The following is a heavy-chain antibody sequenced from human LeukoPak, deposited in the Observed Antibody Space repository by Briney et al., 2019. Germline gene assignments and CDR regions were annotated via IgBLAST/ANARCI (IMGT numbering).Heavy chain of an antibody. D-gene: IGHD6-19*01. CDR2: INNDGSNT. Sequence: GGSLRLSCAASGFTFITYWMHWVRQAPGKGLVWVSRINNDGSNTNYADSVKGRFTISRDNDKNTLYLQMNSLRAEDTAVYYCARPSVAGPYFDFWGQGTLVTVSS. J-gene: IGHJ4*02. V-gene: IGHV3-74*01. CDR1: GFTFITYW. CDR3: ARPSVAGPYFDF.